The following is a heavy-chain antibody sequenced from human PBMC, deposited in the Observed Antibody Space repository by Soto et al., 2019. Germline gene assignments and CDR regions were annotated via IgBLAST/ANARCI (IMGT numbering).Heavy chain of an antibody. CDR3: AREGYYYGSGSLYNY. D-gene: IGHD3-10*01. J-gene: IGHJ4*02. Sequence: QVQLVQSGAEVKKPGASVKVSCKASGYTFTSYYMHWVRQAPGQGLEWMGIINPSGGSTSYAQKFQGRGTMTRYASARTVYMGLTSLRSEVTAVYYCAREGYYYGSGSLYNYWGQGTLVTASS. CDR2: INPSGGST. CDR1: GYTFTSYY. V-gene: IGHV1-46*03.